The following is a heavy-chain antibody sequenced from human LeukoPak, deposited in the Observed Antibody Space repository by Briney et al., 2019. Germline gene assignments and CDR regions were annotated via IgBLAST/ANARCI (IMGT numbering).Heavy chain of an antibody. J-gene: IGHJ4*02. D-gene: IGHD6-13*01. CDR1: RFTSSNYA. V-gene: IGHV3-30-3*01. Sequence: GGALRLSCSPSRFTSSNYATYWGCDALGKGLGSVSVISYMGNNAYYADSMEGRFTVSRDNSKNTLYLQMNSLRAEDTAMYYCSRAPNSSTWYMGGGFDYWGQGTLVTVSS. CDR3: SRAPNSSTWYMGGGFDY. CDR2: ISYMGNNA.